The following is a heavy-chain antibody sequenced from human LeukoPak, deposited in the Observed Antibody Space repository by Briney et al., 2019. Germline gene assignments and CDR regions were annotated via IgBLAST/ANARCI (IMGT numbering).Heavy chain of an antibody. CDR2: INPSGGST. D-gene: IGHD3-10*01. J-gene: IGHJ5*02. V-gene: IGHV1-46*01. CDR1: GYTFTSYY. Sequence: ASVKVSCKASGYTFTSYYMHWVRQAPGQGLEWMGIINPSGGSTSYAQKFQGRVTMTRDMSTSTVYMELSSLRSEDTAVYYCARRQGGLLWFGESVRFDPWGQGTLVTVSS. CDR3: ARRQGGLLWFGESVRFDP.